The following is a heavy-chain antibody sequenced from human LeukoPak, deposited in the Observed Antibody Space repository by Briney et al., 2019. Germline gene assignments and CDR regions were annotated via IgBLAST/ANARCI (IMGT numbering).Heavy chain of an antibody. CDR2: IYHSGST. CDR1: GYSISSGYY. J-gene: IGHJ3*02. V-gene: IGHV4-38-2*02. CDR3: ARDGDIVVVVAAKNDAFDI. D-gene: IGHD2-15*01. Sequence: SETLSLTCTVSGYSISSGYYWGWIRPPPGKGLEWIGSIYHSGSTYYNPSLKSRVTISGDTSKNQFSLKLSSVTAADTAVYYCARDGDIVVVVAAKNDAFDIWGQGTMVTVSS.